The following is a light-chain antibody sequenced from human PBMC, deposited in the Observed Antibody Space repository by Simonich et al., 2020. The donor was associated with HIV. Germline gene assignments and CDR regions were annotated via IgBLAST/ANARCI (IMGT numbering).Light chain of an antibody. J-gene: IGLJ2*01. CDR2: EVS. CDR1: SSDIVGYNY. Sequence: QSALTQPASVSGSPGQSITISCTGTSSDIVGYNYFSWYQQHPGKAPKLRIYEVSQRPSGVSNRFSGSKSGNTASLTISRLRAEDEADYYCSSYTGSNTVIFGGGTKLTVL. V-gene: IGLV2-14*01. CDR3: SSYTGSNTVI.